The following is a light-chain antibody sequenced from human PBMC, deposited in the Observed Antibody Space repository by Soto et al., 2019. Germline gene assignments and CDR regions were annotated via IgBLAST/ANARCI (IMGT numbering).Light chain of an antibody. V-gene: IGKV2-24*01. CDR3: VQALQTPPWT. CDR1: QSLVYSDGNTY. Sequence: DVVLTQTPLSSPVTLGQPASISCRSSQSLVYSDGNTYLSWLQQRPGQPPRLLIYQISNRFSGVPDRFSGSGAGTDFTLKISRVEAEDVGVYSCVQALQTPPWTFGQGTKVEIK. J-gene: IGKJ1*01. CDR2: QIS.